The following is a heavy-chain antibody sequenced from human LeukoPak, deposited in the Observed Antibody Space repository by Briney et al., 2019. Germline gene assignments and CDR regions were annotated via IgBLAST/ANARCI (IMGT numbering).Heavy chain of an antibody. Sequence: SETLSLTCTVSGGSISSSTYYWGWIRQPPGKGLEWIGSIYYSGSTYNNPSLKCRVTIFVDTSKHQFSLKLSSVTATDTAVYYCARTYGDYDDAFDVWGQGTMVTVSS. D-gene: IGHD4-17*01. CDR3: ARTYGDYDDAFDV. CDR2: IYYSGST. V-gene: IGHV4-39*01. J-gene: IGHJ3*01. CDR1: GGSISSSTYY.